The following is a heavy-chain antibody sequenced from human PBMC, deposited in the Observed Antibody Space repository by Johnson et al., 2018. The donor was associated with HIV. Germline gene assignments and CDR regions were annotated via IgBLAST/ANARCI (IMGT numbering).Heavy chain of an antibody. CDR2: IYSGGST. CDR1: GFTVSSNY. V-gene: IGHV3-66*01. J-gene: IGHJ3*02. Sequence: VQLVDSGGGLVQPGGSLRLSCAASGFTVSSNYMTWVRQAPGKGLEWVSVIYSGGSTYYADSVKGRFTISRDNSKNTLYLQMNSLRAEDTAVYYCARFSSSWYGRGRAGAFDIWGQGTMVTVSS. D-gene: IGHD6-13*01. CDR3: ARFSSSWYGRGRAGAFDI.